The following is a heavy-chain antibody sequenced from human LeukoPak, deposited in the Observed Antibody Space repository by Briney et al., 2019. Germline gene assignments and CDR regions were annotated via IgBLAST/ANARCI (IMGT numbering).Heavy chain of an antibody. CDR1: GGSFSGYY. Sequence: SETLSLTCAVYGGSFSGYYWSWIRQPPGKGLEWIGEINHSGSTNYNPSLKSRVTISVDTSKNQFSLKLSSVTAADTAVYYCARSITGTFSPPDYWGQGTLVTVSS. J-gene: IGHJ4*02. D-gene: IGHD1-20*01. CDR3: ARSITGTFSPPDY. V-gene: IGHV4-34*01. CDR2: INHSGST.